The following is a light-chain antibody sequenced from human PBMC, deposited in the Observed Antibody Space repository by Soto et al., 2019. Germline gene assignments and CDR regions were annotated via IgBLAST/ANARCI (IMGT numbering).Light chain of an antibody. Sequence: DIQMTQSPSSLSASVGDRVTITCRASQSISSYLNWYQQKPGKAPKLLIYAASSLQSGVPSRFNGSGSGTDFTLTISNLQPEDFATYYCQQSYSTPSTFGQGTKVEIK. CDR1: QSISSY. J-gene: IGKJ1*01. V-gene: IGKV1-39*01. CDR2: AAS. CDR3: QQSYSTPST.